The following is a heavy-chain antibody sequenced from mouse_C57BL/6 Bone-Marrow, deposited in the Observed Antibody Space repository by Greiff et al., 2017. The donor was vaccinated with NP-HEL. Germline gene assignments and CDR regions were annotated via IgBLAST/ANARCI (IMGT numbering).Heavy chain of an antibody. CDR3: AREGLRRGFDY. CDR1: GYTFTSYW. CDR2: IDPSDSYT. D-gene: IGHD2-2*01. V-gene: IGHV1-50*01. J-gene: IGHJ2*01. Sequence: QVQLQQPGAELVKPGASVKLSCKASGYTFTSYWMQWVKQRPGQGLEWIGEIDPSDSYTNYNQKFKGKATLTVDTSSSTAYMQLSSLTSEDSAVYHCAREGLRRGFDYWGQGTTLTVSS.